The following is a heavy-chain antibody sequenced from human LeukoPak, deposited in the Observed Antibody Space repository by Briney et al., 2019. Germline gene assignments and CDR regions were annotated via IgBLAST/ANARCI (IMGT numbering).Heavy chain of an antibody. CDR1: GFTFQEHG. CDR3: AKARGDISSAGYFDY. V-gene: IGHV3-30*18. CDR2: ISHDGGNQ. J-gene: IGHJ4*02. Sequence: PGRSLRLSCAASGFTFQEHGMHWVRQAPGKGLEWMAVISHDGGNQFSADSVKGRFTISRDNSKNTLYLQMNSLRPEDTAVYYCAKARGDISSAGYFDYWGQGTLVTVSS. D-gene: IGHD6-13*01.